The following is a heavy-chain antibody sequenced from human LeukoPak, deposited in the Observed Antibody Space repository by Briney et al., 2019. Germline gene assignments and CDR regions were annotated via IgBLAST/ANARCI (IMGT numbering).Heavy chain of an antibody. D-gene: IGHD3/OR15-3a*01. CDR3: TSRQVDLIN. Sequence: GGSLRLSCAASGFTFSGSAMHWVRQASGKGLEWVGRIRSKANNYATAYAASVKGRFTISRDDSKNTAYLQMNSLKTEDTAVYYCTSRQVDLINWGQGTLVTVSS. V-gene: IGHV3-73*01. J-gene: IGHJ4*02. CDR2: IRSKANNYAT. CDR1: GFTFSGSA.